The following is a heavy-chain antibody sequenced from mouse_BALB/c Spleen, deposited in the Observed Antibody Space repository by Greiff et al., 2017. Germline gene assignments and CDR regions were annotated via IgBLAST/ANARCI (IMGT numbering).Heavy chain of an antibody. V-gene: IGHV5-17*02. Sequence: DVKLVESGGGLVQPGGSRKLSCAASGFTFSSFGMHWVRQAPEKGLEWVAYISSGSSTIYYADTVKGRFTISRDNPKNTLFLQMTSLRSEDTAMYYCARYYYGYAMDYWGQGTSVTVSS. J-gene: IGHJ4*01. CDR2: ISSGSSTI. CDR1: GFTFSSFG. D-gene: IGHD1-1*01. CDR3: ARYYYGYAMDY.